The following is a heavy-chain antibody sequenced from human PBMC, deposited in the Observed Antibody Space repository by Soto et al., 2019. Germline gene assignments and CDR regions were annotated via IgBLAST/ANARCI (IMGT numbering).Heavy chain of an antibody. Sequence: QVQLVQSGAEVKKPGASVKVSCKASGYTFTTYGISWVRQAPGQGLEWMGWISAYSGSTKFAQKLQGRVTMTTDTSTTTAYMELRSLTSDDTAVYXXAXXXXXSSSWPYYFDYWGQGTLVTVSS. CDR3: AXXXXXSSSWPYYFDY. J-gene: IGHJ4*02. V-gene: IGHV1-18*01. CDR1: GYTFTTYG. CDR2: ISAYSGST. D-gene: IGHD6-13*01.